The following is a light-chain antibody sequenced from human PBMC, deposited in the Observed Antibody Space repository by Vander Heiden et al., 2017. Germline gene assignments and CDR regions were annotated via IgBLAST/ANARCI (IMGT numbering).Light chain of an antibody. CDR1: PSVLPSSYNRNY. CDR3: QQYNTTPLT. V-gene: IGKV4-1*01. J-gene: IGKJ2*01. CDR2: WAS. Sequence: DIVLTQSPDHLAVSPGLSAPINCKSTPSVLPSSYNRNYLAWYQQNPGQPPKLLIYWASTRESGVPDRFSGSGSGTDFTLAISSLQAEDVAVYYCQQYNTTPLTFGQGTKLEIK.